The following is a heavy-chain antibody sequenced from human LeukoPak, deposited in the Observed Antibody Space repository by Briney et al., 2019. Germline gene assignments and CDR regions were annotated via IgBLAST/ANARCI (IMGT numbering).Heavy chain of an antibody. CDR1: SGSISSGDYY. CDR3: ARDRSKGNSFFDS. V-gene: IGHV4-30-4*08. J-gene: IGHJ4*02. CDR2: IYYSGST. Sequence: SGTLSLTCTVSSGSISSGDYYWSWIRQPPGKGLEWIGYIYYSGSTYYNSSLKPRVTISVDTSKNQFSLKLSSVTAADTAVYFCARDRSKGNSFFDSWGQGTLVSVSS. D-gene: IGHD5-12*01.